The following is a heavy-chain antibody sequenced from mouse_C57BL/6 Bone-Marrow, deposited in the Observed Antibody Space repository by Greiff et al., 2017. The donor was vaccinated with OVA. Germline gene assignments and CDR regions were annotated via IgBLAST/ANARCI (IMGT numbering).Heavy chain of an antibody. CDR1: GYSITSGYY. CDR3: ARIYYGPYYYAMDY. J-gene: IGHJ4*01. D-gene: IGHD2-1*01. Sequence: VQLKESGPGLVKPSQSLSLTCSVTGYSITSGYYWNWIRQFPGNKLEWMGYISYDGSNNYNPSLKNRISITRDTSKNQFFLKLNSVTTEDTATYYCARIYYGPYYYAMDYWGQGTSVTVSS. V-gene: IGHV3-6*01. CDR2: ISYDGSN.